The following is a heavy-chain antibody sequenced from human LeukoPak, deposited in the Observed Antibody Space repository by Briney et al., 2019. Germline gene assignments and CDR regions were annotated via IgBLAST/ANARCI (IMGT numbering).Heavy chain of an antibody. CDR3: AKGRYGDYGFDY. CDR2: ISGSGGST. D-gene: IGHD4-17*01. Sequence: GGSLRLPCAASGFTFSSYAMSWVRQAPGKGLEWVSVISGSGGSTYHADSVKGRFTISRDNSKNTLYLQMNSLRAEDTAVYYCAKGRYGDYGFDYWGQGTLVTVSS. V-gene: IGHV3-23*01. J-gene: IGHJ4*02. CDR1: GFTFSSYA.